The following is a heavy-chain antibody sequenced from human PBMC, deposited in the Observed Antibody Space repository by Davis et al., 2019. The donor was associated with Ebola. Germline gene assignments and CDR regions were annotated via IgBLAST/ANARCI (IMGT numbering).Heavy chain of an antibody. V-gene: IGHV3-7*03. J-gene: IGHJ5*01. CDR1: GFTSSSYW. D-gene: IGHD6-19*01. CDR2: IKQDGSDK. Sequence: GSLRLSCAASGFTSSSYWMSWVRQAPGKGLEWVANIKQDGSDKNYVDSVKGRFTISRDNAKNSLYLQMNSLRAEDTAVYYCARDSGWSGVVSWGQGTLVTVSS. CDR3: ARDSGWSGVVS.